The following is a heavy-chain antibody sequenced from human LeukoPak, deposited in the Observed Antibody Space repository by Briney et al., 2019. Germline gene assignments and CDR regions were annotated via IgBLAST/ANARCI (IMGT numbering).Heavy chain of an antibody. CDR2: INHSGST. CDR1: GGSFSGYY. V-gene: IGHV4-34*01. Sequence: SETLSLTCAVYGGSFSGYYWSWIRQPPGKGLEWIGEINHSGSTNYNPSLKSRVTISVDTSKNQFSLKLSSVTAADTAVYYCVRGDDTAMVSYAFDIWGQGTMVTVSS. CDR3: VRGDDTAMVSYAFDI. D-gene: IGHD5-18*01. J-gene: IGHJ3*02.